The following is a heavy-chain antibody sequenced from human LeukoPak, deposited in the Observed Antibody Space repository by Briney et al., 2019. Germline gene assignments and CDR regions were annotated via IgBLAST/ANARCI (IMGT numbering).Heavy chain of an antibody. J-gene: IGHJ4*02. CDR2: IYTSGST. CDR3: AITSMAVTGTLDY. V-gene: IGHV4-61*02. D-gene: IGHD6-19*01. CDR1: GVSISSGSYY. Sequence: SETLSLTCTVSGVSISSGSYYWSWLRQPAGKGLEWIGRIYTSGSTNYNPSLKSRVTISVDTSKNQFSLKLSSVTAADTAVYYCAITSMAVTGTLDYWGQGALVTVSS.